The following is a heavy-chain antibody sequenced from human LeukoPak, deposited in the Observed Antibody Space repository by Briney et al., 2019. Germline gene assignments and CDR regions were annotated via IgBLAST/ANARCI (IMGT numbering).Heavy chain of an antibody. D-gene: IGHD3-10*01. CDR2: INHSGST. V-gene: IGHV4-34*01. Sequence: PSETPSLTCAVYGGSFSGYYWSWIRQPPGKGLEWIGEINHSGSTNYNPSLKSRVTISVDTSKNQFSLKLSSVTAADTAVYYCARGGTMVRGVITYYYYYYMDVWGKGTTVTVSS. J-gene: IGHJ6*03. CDR3: ARGGTMVRGVITYYYYYYMDV. CDR1: GGSFSGYY.